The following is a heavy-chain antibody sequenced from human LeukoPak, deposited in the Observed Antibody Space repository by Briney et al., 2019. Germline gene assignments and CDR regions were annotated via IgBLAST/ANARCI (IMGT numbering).Heavy chain of an antibody. J-gene: IGHJ3*02. CDR2: INHSGST. CDR3: ARGRGVGSGKEMTRKGAFDI. Sequence: SETLSLTCAVYGGSFSGYYWSWIRQPPGKGLEWIGEINHSGSTNYNPSLKSRVTISVDTSMNQFSLKLSSVTAADTAVYYCARGRGVGSGKEMTRKGAFDIWGQGTMVTVSS. V-gene: IGHV4-34*01. D-gene: IGHD2-15*01. CDR1: GGSFSGYY.